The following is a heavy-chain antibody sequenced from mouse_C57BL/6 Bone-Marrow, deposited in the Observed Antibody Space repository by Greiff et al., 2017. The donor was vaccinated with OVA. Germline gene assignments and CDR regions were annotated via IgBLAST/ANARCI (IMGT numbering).Heavy chain of an antibody. V-gene: IGHV5-16*01. CDR3: ARGVGFITTVVDWYFDV. D-gene: IGHD1-1*01. CDR2: INYDGSST. J-gene: IGHJ1*03. CDR1: GFTFSDYY. Sequence: EVKLMESEGGLVQPGSSMKLSCTASGFTFSDYYMAWVRQVPEKGLEWVANINYDGSSTYYLDSLKSRFIISRDNAENILYLQMSSLKSEDTATYYCARGVGFITTVVDWYFDVWGTGTTVTVSS.